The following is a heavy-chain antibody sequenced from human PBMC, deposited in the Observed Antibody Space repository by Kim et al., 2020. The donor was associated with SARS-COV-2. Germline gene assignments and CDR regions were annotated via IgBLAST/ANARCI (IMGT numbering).Heavy chain of an antibody. V-gene: IGHV3-21*01. J-gene: IGHJ4*02. CDR3: ARDPSGYDPLYYFDY. D-gene: IGHD5-12*01. Sequence: DSVRGRFTIPRDTAKNSLYLQMNSLRAEDTAVYYCARDPSGYDPLYYFDYWGQGTLVTVSS.